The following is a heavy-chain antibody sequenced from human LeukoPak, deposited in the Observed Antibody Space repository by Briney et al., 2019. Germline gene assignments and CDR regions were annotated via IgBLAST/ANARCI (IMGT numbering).Heavy chain of an antibody. CDR1: GYTFTSYG. D-gene: IGHD3-10*01. CDR3: AGLWFVSLGSNWFDP. J-gene: IGHJ5*02. V-gene: IGHV1-18*01. Sequence: ASVTVSCKASGYTFTSYGISWVRQAPGQGLEWMGWISAYNGNTNYAQKLQGRVTMTTDTSTSTAYMELRSLRSDDTAVYYCAGLWFVSLGSNWFDPWGQGTLVTVSS. CDR2: ISAYNGNT.